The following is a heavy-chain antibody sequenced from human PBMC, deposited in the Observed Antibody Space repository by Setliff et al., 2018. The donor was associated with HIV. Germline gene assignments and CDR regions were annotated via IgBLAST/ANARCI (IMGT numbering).Heavy chain of an antibody. V-gene: IGHV1-2*06. CDR2: INPNSGGT. CDR1: GYTFTGYY. J-gene: IGHJ5*02. CDR3: ARGYGSGSYYNWFDP. D-gene: IGHD3-10*01. Sequence: ASVKVSCKTSGYTFTGYYMHWVRQAPGQGLEWMGRINPNSGGTNYAQKFQGRVTMTRDTSISTAYMELSRPRSDDTAVYYCARGYGSGSYYNWFDPWGQGTLVTVSS.